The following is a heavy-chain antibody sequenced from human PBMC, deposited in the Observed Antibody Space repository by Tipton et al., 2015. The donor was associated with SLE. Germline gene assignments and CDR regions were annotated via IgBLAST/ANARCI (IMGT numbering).Heavy chain of an antibody. CDR2: ITPILGTS. J-gene: IGHJ6*02. V-gene: IGHV1-69*05. CDR1: GGTISSFA. D-gene: IGHD3-3*01. CDR3: AREWRGSPSDYYGLDV. Sequence: QSGAEVKKPGSSVKVSCKASGGTISSFAISWVRQAPGQGLEWMGGITPILGTSKYAQKFQGRVTITTDESTRTAYMELSSLRSEDTAVYYCAREWRGSPSDYYGLDVWGQGTTVTVSS.